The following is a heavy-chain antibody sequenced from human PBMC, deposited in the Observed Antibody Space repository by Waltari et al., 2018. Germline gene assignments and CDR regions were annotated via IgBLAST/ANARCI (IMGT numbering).Heavy chain of an antibody. J-gene: IGHJ4*02. CDR2: IYYSGGT. V-gene: IGHV4-39*01. CDR1: GGSISSSSYY. Sequence: QLQLQESGPGLVKPSETLSLTCTVSGGSISSSSYYWGWIRQPPGKGLEWSGSIYYSGGTYYNPSLKSRVTISVDTSKNQFSLKLSSVTAADTAVYYCARLGGRHGRPPAWGQGTLVTVSS. D-gene: IGHD3-16*01. CDR3: ARLGGRHGRPPA.